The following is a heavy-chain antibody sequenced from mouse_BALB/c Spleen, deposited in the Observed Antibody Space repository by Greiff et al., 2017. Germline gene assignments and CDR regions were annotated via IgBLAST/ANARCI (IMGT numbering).Heavy chain of an antibody. Sequence: DVKLQESGGGLVQPKGSLKLSCAASGFTFNTYAMNWVRQAPGKGLEWVARIRSKSNNYATYYADSVKDRFTISRDDSQSMLYLQMNNLKTEDTAMYYCVRRGGAMDYWGQGTSVTVSS. J-gene: IGHJ4*01. CDR3: VRRGGAMDY. V-gene: IGHV10-1*02. CDR2: IRSKSNNYAT. CDR1: GFTFNTYA.